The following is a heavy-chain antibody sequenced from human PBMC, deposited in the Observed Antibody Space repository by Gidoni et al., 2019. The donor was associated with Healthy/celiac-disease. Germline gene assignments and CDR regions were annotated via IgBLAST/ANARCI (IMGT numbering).Heavy chain of an antibody. V-gene: IGHV4-34*01. CDR2: INHSVST. D-gene: IGHD3-9*01. CDR1: GGSFSGYY. Sequence: VQLQQSGAGLLKPSETLSLPCAVYGGSFSGYYWSWIRQPQGKGLEWSGEINHSVSTNYNPSRKSRVTIAVDTYKNQVAVKRSSVTAADTAVYYCSRGPRGDILTGYYRSKTFDYWGQGTLVTVSS. J-gene: IGHJ4*02. CDR3: SRGPRGDILTGYYRSKTFDY.